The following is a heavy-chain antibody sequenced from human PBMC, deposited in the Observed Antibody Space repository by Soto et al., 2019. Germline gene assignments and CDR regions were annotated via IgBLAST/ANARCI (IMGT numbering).Heavy chain of an antibody. Sequence: QVRLQESGPGLVKPSQTLSLTCSVSDGSISSDNYYWTWIRQLPGKGQEWIGYIYHSGTTYYNPCVMSCFTISLGTSKCQFSLILRFVSAAHSAVYFCAKDRRLVVSGTRYYCRDVWGQWTTVDVSS. CDR3: AKDRRLVVSGTRYYCRDV. V-gene: IGHV4-31*03. D-gene: IGHD6-13*01. CDR1: DGSISSDNYY. CDR2: IYHSGTT. J-gene: IGHJ6*02.